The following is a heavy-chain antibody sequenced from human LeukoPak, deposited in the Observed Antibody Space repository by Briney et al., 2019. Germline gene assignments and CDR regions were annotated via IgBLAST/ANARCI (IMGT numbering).Heavy chain of an antibody. CDR3: ARLKGDFWSGYYRDYYGMDV. CDR1: GYTFTSYY. D-gene: IGHD3-3*01. J-gene: IGHJ6*02. Sequence: GASVKVSCKASGYTFTSYYMHWVRQAPGQGLEWMGIINPSGGSTSYAQKFQGRVTMTRDTSTSTVYMELSGLRSEDTAVYYCARLKGDFWSGYYRDYYGMDVWGQGTTVTVSS. V-gene: IGHV1-46*01. CDR2: INPSGGST.